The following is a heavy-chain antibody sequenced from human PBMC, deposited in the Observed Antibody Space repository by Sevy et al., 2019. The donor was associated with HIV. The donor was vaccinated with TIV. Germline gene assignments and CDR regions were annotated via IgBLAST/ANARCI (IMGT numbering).Heavy chain of an antibody. CDR3: TRWSGSQSIFDS. Sequence: GGSLRLSCAASGFTFSSYAMSWVRQAPGKGLEWVSAISGSGGSTYYADSVKGRFTISRDNSKNTLYLQMNSLRAEDTALYYCTRWSGSQSIFDSWGQGTLVTVSS. V-gene: IGHV3-23*01. CDR1: GFTFSSYA. D-gene: IGHD1-26*01. J-gene: IGHJ4*02. CDR2: ISGSGGST.